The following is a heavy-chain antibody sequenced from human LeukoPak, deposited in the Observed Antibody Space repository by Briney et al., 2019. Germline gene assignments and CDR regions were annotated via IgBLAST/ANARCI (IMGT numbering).Heavy chain of an antibody. CDR2: ISGSGTGT. D-gene: IGHD1-7*01. CDR3: AKEGGTGTRFDY. Sequence: GGSLRLSCAASGFTFSSSAMSWLRQAPGKGLYWVSAISGSGTGTYYADSVKGRFTISRDNSKNTLYLQMKSLRAEDTAVYYCAKEGGTGTRFDYWGQGTLVTASS. CDR1: GFTFSSSA. V-gene: IGHV3-23*01. J-gene: IGHJ4*02.